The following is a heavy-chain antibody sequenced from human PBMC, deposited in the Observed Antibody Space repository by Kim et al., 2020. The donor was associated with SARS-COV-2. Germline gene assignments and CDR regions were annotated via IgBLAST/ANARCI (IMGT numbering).Heavy chain of an antibody. J-gene: IGHJ6*02. CDR3: ARTTIMPSSSGPDYYYYYGMDV. CDR2: ISSSSSYI. V-gene: IGHV3-21*01. CDR1: GFTFSSYS. D-gene: IGHD6-19*01. Sequence: GGSLRLSCAASGFTFSSYSMNWVRQAPGKGLEWVSSISSSSSYIYYADSVKGRFTISRDNAKNSLYLQMNSLRAEDTAVYYCARTTIMPSSSGPDYYYYYGMDVWGQGTTVTVSS.